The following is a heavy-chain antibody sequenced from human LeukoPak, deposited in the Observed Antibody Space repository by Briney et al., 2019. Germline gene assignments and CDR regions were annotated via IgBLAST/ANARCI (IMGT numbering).Heavy chain of an antibody. CDR2: IYYSGST. V-gene: IGHV4-61*08. J-gene: IGHJ4*02. Sequence: PSETLSLTCTVSGGSINSGDYYWSWIRQPPGKGLEWIGYIYYSGSTNYNPSLKSRVTISVDTSKNQFSLKLSSVTAADTAVYYCARDSSGYYGDYFDCWGQGTLVTVSS. CDR1: GGSINSGDYY. D-gene: IGHD3-22*01. CDR3: ARDSSGYYGDYFDC.